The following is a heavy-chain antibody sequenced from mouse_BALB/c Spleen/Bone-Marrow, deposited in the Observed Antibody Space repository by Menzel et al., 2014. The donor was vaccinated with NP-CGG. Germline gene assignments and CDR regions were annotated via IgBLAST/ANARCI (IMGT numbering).Heavy chain of an antibody. D-gene: IGHD2-3*01. CDR1: GFFLXSYG. Sequence: QVQLQQSGPGLVQPSQSLSIPCTVSGFFLXSYGVHWVRQPPGKGLEWLGVIWSDGSTDYNAAFISRLNISLDNSKSQIFFKMNSLQPNDTAIYFCARRDGYLFAYWGQGTLVTVSA. J-gene: IGHJ3*01. CDR3: ARRDGYLFAY. CDR2: IWSDGST. V-gene: IGHV2-2*02.